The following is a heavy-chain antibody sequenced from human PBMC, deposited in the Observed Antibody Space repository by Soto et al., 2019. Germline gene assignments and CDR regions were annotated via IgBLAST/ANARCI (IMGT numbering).Heavy chain of an antibody. J-gene: IGHJ4*02. D-gene: IGHD6-25*01. V-gene: IGHV3-53*01. CDR2: IYSGGYT. CDR1: GFTVSNNY. CDR3: ATQRGGGGY. Sequence: EVQLVESGGGLIQPGGSLRLSCAVSGFTVSNNYMSWVRQAPGKGLEGVSVIYSGGYTAYGDSVKGRFTISRDNSKNTQFLKIKGRGADAAAGYYWATQRGGGGYWGQGTLVTVSS.